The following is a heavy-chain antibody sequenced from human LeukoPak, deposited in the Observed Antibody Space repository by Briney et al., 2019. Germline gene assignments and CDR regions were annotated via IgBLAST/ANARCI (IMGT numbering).Heavy chain of an antibody. CDR3: ARLGYYDFWSGYYEGGNWFDP. J-gene: IGHJ5*02. CDR1: GGSISSSSYY. CDR2: IYYSGST. Sequence: SETLSLTCTVSGGSISSSSYYWGWIRQPPGRGLEWLGSIYYSGSTYYNPSLKSRVTISVDTSKNQFSLKLSSVTAADTAVYYCARLGYYDFWSGYYEGGNWFDPWGQGTLVTVSS. D-gene: IGHD3-3*01. V-gene: IGHV4-39*01.